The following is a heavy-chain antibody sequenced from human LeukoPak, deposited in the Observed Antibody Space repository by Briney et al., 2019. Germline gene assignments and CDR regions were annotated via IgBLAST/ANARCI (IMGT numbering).Heavy chain of an antibody. CDR3: ARVVDTHFDY. J-gene: IGHJ4*02. Sequence: GGSLRLSCAASGFAFSSYWMHWVRQAPGKGLVWVSRIKSDGSTTTYADSVKGRFTISRDNAKNTLYLQMNSLRAEDTAVYYCARVVDTHFDYWGQGTLVTVSS. V-gene: IGHV3-74*01. D-gene: IGHD5-18*01. CDR1: GFAFSSYW. CDR2: IKSDGSTT.